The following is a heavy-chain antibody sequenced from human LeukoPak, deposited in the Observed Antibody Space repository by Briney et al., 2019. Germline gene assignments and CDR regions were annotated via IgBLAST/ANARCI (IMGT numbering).Heavy chain of an antibody. D-gene: IGHD3-16*01. V-gene: IGHV3-15*01. CDR1: GLTFSYAW. J-gene: IGHJ3*01. Sequence: GGSLRLSCAASGLTFSYAWMSWVRQAQGKGLEWVGRIKSKTDGGATDHAEPVIGRFTISRDDSKNTLYLQMNSLKIEDTAVYYCTTDVSWGQGTMVTVSS. CDR2: IKSKTDGGAT. CDR3: TTDVS.